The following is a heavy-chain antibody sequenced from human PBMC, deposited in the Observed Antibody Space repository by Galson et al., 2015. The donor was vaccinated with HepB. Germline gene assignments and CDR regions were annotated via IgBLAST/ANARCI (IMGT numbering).Heavy chain of an antibody. D-gene: IGHD2-2*01. V-gene: IGHV3-9*01. Sequence: SLRLSCAASGFTFDDYAMHWVRQAPGKGLEWVSGISWNSGSIGYADSVKGRFTISRDNAKNSLYLQMNSLRAEDTALYYCAKDRSGQLLLRFDPWGQGTLVTVSS. CDR1: GFTFDDYA. J-gene: IGHJ5*02. CDR3: AKDRSGQLLLRFDP. CDR2: ISWNSGSI.